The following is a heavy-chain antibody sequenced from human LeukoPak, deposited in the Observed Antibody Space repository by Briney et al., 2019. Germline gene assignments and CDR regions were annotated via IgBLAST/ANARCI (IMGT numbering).Heavy chain of an antibody. Sequence: PWGSLRLSCAASGFTFSSYAMSWVRKAPRKGLEWVSAISGSGGSTYYADSVKGRFTNSRDNSKNTLYLQMNSLRAEDTAVYYCAKGLVLFDYWGQGTLVTVSS. CDR1: GFTFSSYA. J-gene: IGHJ4*02. CDR2: ISGSGGST. V-gene: IGHV3-23*01. CDR3: AKGLVLFDY. D-gene: IGHD3-9*01.